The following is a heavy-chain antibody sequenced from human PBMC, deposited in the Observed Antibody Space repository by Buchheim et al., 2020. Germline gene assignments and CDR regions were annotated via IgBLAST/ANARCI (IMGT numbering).Heavy chain of an antibody. Sequence: EMQVVESGGGLVQPGRSLRFSCTVSGFRFGDYTMSWVRQAPGRGLEWVGFIRMKTNGGTTEYAASVKGRFTISRDDSTSIAYLQMNSLKTEDTAVYYCTRHADLTGWPFDIWGQGAL. CDR3: TRHADLTGWPFDI. D-gene: IGHD3-9*01. V-gene: IGHV3-49*04. CDR2: IRMKTNGGTT. CDR1: GFRFGDYT. J-gene: IGHJ4*02.